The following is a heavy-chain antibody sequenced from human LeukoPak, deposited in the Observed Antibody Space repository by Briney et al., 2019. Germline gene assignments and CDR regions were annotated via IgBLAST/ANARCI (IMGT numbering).Heavy chain of an antibody. CDR1: GFTFSNSE. CDR3: ARGQTSGGYWGGSDYAMGV. D-gene: IGHD1-26*01. V-gene: IGHV3-48*03. J-gene: IGHJ6*02. CDR2: ISRNGDTE. Sequence: PGGSLRLSCAASGFTFSNSEMTWVRQAPGGGLDWISTISRNGDTEYYADSVKGRFTISRDNAKNSLYLQMNGLRVEDTAVYYCARGQTSGGYWGGSDYAMGVWGQGTTVTVYS.